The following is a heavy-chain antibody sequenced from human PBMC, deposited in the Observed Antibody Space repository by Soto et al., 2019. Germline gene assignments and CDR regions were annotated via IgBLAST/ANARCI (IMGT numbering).Heavy chain of an antibody. V-gene: IGHV3-30-3*01. CDR2: ISYDGSNK. J-gene: IGHJ3*02. D-gene: IGHD5-12*01. CDR3: AKDLYSGYELNAFDI. CDR1: GFTFSSYA. Sequence: GGSLRLSCAASGFTFSSYAMHWVRQAPGKGLEWVAVISYDGSNKYYADSVKGRFTISRDNSKNTLYLQMNSLRAEDTAVYYCAKDLYSGYELNAFDIWDQGTMVTVSS.